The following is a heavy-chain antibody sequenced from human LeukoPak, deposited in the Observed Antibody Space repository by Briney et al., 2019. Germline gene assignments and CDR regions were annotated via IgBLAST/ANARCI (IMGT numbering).Heavy chain of an antibody. J-gene: IGHJ4*02. Sequence: GGSLRLSCAASGFTFSSYEMNWVSQAPGKGLEWVSYISSSGSTIYYADSVKGRFNIYRHNAKNSLYLQMNSLRAEDTPVYYCARGEVHYYGSGSDYWGQGTLVTVSS. CDR3: ARGEVHYYGSGSDY. D-gene: IGHD3-10*01. V-gene: IGHV3-48*03. CDR1: GFTFSSYE. CDR2: ISSSGSTI.